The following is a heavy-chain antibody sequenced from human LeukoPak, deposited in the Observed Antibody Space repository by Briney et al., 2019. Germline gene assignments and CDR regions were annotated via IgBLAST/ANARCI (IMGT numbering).Heavy chain of an antibody. Sequence: GSLRLSCAASGFTFSSYAMTWVRRAPGKGLEWVSSIGDSGGSTYYADSVKGRFTISRDNSKNTLYLHMSSLRAEDTAVYYCAKDDSSGYTTRTYYFDYWGQGTLVTVSS. J-gene: IGHJ4*02. CDR2: IGDSGGST. V-gene: IGHV3-23*01. D-gene: IGHD3-22*01. CDR3: AKDDSSGYTTRTYYFDY. CDR1: GFTFSSYA.